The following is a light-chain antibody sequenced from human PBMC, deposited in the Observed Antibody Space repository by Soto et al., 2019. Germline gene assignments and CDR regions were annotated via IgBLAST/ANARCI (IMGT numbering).Light chain of an antibody. CDR3: SSYTSSSSSYV. CDR2: DVS. CDR1: SSDVGGYNY. Sequence: QSALTQPAPVSGSPGQSITISCTGTSSDVGGYNYVSWYQQHPGKAPKLMIYDVSNRPSGVSNRFSGSKSGNTASLTISGLQAEDEADYYCSSYTSSSSSYVFGTVTKVTVL. J-gene: IGLJ1*01. V-gene: IGLV2-14*01.